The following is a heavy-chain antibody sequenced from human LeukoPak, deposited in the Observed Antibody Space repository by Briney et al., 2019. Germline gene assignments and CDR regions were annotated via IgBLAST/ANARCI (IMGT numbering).Heavy chain of an antibody. CDR2: IYIGGGTK. CDR1: GFTFDRHA. Sequence: GGSLRLSCAASGFTFDRHAMCWVRQAPGKGVEWVSSIYIGGGTKYYADSVKGGFTISRENSKKTLYLQMNSLRAEDTALYFCANEVRPNDYWGRGTLVTVSS. D-gene: IGHD4/OR15-4a*01. J-gene: IGHJ4*02. V-gene: IGHV3-23*03. CDR3: ANEVRPNDY.